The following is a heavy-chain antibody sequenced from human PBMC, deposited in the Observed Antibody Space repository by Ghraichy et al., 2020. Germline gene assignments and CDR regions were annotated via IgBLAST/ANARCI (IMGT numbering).Heavy chain of an antibody. Sequence: GGSLRLSCAASGFTFSSYAMSWVRQAPGKGLEWVSTISGSGGSTYYADSVKGRFTISRDNSKNTLYLQMNSLRAEDTAVYYCAKASVATRSPPGDYWGQGTLVTVSS. CDR2: ISGSGGST. CDR3: AKASVATRSPPGDY. V-gene: IGHV3-23*01. D-gene: IGHD5-12*01. CDR1: GFTFSSYA. J-gene: IGHJ4*02.